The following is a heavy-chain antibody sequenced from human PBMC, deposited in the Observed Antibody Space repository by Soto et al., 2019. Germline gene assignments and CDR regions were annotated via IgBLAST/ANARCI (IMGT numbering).Heavy chain of an antibody. J-gene: IGHJ4*02. CDR2: ISAYNGNT. V-gene: IGHV1-18*01. D-gene: IGHD6-19*01. CDR3: ARALGIAVAGTGVDY. CDR1: GYTFTSYG. Sequence: ASVKVSCKASGYTFTSYGISWVRQAPGQGLEWMGWISAYNGNTNYAQKLQGRVTMTTDTSTSTAYMELSRLRSDDTAVYYCARALGIAVAGTGVDYWGQGTLVTVSS.